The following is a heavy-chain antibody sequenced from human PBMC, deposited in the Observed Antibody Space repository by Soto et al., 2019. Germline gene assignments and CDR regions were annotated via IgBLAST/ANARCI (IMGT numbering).Heavy chain of an antibody. D-gene: IGHD3-10*01. CDR2: IKQDGSEE. J-gene: IGHJ4*02. V-gene: IGHV3-7*01. CDR1: VFTFISYW. CDR3: ARDRRFGESHYFDY. Sequence: GWSLRLSCASSVFTFISYWMSWVRQAPGKGLEWVANIKQDGSEEYYVDSVKGRFTISRDNAKNSLYLQMNSLRAEDTAVYYCARDRRFGESHYFDYWGQGTLVTVSS.